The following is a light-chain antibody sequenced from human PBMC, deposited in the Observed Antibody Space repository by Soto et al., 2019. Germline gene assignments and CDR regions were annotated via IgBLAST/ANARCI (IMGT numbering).Light chain of an antibody. V-gene: IGLV2-23*01. J-gene: IGLJ2*01. Sequence: QSVLTQVASVSGSPGQSITISCTGTTSNFGSYNLVSWYQQHPGKAPQLLIYEGSERPSGVSNRFSGSKSGNTASLTISGLQAEDEADYYCCSYAGSNRVVFGGGTKLTVL. CDR2: EGS. CDR1: TSNFGSYNL. CDR3: CSYAGSNRVV.